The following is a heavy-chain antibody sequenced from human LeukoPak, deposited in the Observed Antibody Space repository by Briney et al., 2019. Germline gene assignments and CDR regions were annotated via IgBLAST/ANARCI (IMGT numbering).Heavy chain of an antibody. CDR2: FSGGGGTA. V-gene: IGHV3-23*01. J-gene: IGHJ4*02. Sequence: GGSLRLSCSASGFAFSSYAMAWVRQAPEKGLEWVSTFSGGGGTAYYTESVKGRFTISRDDSKNTLGLQMSSLRAEDTAVYYCAKVGVSQALSYIDYWGQGTLVTVSS. CDR1: GFAFSSYA. D-gene: IGHD2-8*02. CDR3: AKVGVSQALSYIDY.